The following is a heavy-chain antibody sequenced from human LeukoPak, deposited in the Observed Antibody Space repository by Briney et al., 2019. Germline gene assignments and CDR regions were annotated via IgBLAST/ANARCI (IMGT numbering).Heavy chain of an antibody. D-gene: IGHD3-10*01. Sequence: SETLSLTCSVSGVSITSYYWNWIRQAPGQGPESLGYIYYIENTNTNPLFGSRVPISMDTSKNQFSLQLNSVTAADTAVYYCARGRFGDSAVESYYLDYWGQGTRVTVSS. CDR1: GVSITSYY. J-gene: IGHJ4*02. V-gene: IGHV4-59*01. CDR2: IYYIENT. CDR3: ARGRFGDSAVESYYLDY.